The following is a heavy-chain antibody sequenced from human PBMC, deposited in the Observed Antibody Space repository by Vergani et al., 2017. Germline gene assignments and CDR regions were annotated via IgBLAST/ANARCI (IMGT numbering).Heavy chain of an antibody. CDR1: GGSFNDYW. V-gene: IGHV4-34*01. D-gene: IGHD2-8*01. CDR3: AREGYCTTGVCFTLFDV. J-gene: IGHJ4*02. Sequence: QSQLQQWGAGLLKPSETLSLTCAISGGSFNDYWWTWIRQPQGKGLEWIGEIRHDGITHYSPSLKSRVTISIDTSTHQFSLNLRSVTAADTAVYYCAREGYCTTGVCFTLFDVWGQGALVTVSS. CDR2: IRHDGIT.